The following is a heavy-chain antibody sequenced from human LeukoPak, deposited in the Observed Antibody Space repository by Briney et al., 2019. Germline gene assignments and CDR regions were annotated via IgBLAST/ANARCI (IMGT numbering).Heavy chain of an antibody. CDR2: ISAYNGNT. J-gene: IGHJ4*02. D-gene: IGHD3-10*01. CDR3: ARMVRGGCFDY. V-gene: IGHV1-18*04. Sequence: EASVKVSCKASGYTFTSYGISWVRQAPGQGLEWMGWISAYNGNTNYAQKLQDRVTMTTDTSTSTAYMELRSLRSDDTAVYYCARMVRGGCFDYWGQGTLVTVSS. CDR1: GYTFTSYG.